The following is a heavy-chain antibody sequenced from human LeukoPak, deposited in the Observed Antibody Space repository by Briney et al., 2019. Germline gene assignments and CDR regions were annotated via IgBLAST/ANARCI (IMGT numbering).Heavy chain of an antibody. V-gene: IGHV4-59*01. Sequence: SETLSPTCTVSGGSISSYYWSWIRQPPAKGLEWIGYIYYSGSTNYNPSLKSRITISVDTSKNQFSLKLTSVTAADTAVYYCAREVTSGLFDYWGQGTLVTVSS. CDR1: GGSISSYY. CDR2: IYYSGST. D-gene: IGHD2-21*02. CDR3: AREVTSGLFDY. J-gene: IGHJ4*02.